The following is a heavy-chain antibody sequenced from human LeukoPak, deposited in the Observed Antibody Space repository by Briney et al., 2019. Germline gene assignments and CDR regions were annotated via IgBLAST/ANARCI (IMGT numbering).Heavy chain of an antibody. V-gene: IGHV4-39*01. CDR2: IYYSGST. Sequence: PSETLSLTCTVSGGSISSSSYYWGWIRQPPGKGLEWIGSIYYSGSTYYNPSLKSRVTISVDTSKNQFSLKLSSVTAADTAVYYCARHFRIAAAGNEFDYWGQGTLVTVSS. J-gene: IGHJ4*02. CDR1: GGSISSSSYY. D-gene: IGHD6-13*01. CDR3: ARHFRIAAAGNEFDY.